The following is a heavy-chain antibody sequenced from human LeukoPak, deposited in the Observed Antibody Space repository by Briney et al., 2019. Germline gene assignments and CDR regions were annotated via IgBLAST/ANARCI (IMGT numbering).Heavy chain of an antibody. V-gene: IGHV1-2*06. Sequence: GASVKVSCKASGYTFTGYYMHWVRQAPGQGLEWMGRINPNSGGTNYAQKFQGRVTMTRDTSISTAYMELTRLRSDDTAVYYCAGLDYDFWSGYHSEDWFDPWGQGTLVIVSS. D-gene: IGHD3-3*01. J-gene: IGHJ5*02. CDR1: GYTFTGYY. CDR2: INPNSGGT. CDR3: AGLDYDFWSGYHSEDWFDP.